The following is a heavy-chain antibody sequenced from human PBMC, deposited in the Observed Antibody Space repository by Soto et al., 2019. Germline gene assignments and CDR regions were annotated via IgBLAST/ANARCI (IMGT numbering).Heavy chain of an antibody. D-gene: IGHD2-15*01. J-gene: IGHJ1*01. Sequence: GGSLRLSCAASGFTFSNYGMSWVRQAPGKGLEWVSVISGSGGSTYYADSVKGRFTLSRDNSKNTVYLQMNSLRAEDTAVYYCAKDSPVGVPLLRDLHDWGQGTLVTVSS. CDR1: GFTFSNYG. CDR3: AKDSPVGVPLLRDLHD. V-gene: IGHV3-23*01. CDR2: ISGSGGST.